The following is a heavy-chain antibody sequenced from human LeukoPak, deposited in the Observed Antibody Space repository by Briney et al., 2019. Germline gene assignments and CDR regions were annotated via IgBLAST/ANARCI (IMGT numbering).Heavy chain of an antibody. CDR1: GFIFSSYG. J-gene: IGHJ4*02. V-gene: IGHV3-30*18. D-gene: IGHD5-18*01. CDR2: ISYDGSNK. Sequence: QSGGSLRLSCAASGFIFSSYGMHWVRQAPGKGLEWVAVISYDGSNKYYADSVKGRFTISRDNSKNTLYLQMNSLRAEDTAVYYCAKEFNSGYSYYFDYWGQGTLVTVSS. CDR3: AKEFNSGYSYYFDY.